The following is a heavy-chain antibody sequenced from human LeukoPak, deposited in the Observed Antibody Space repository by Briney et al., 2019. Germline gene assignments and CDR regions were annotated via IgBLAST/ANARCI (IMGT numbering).Heavy chain of an antibody. CDR1: GFTFSSYW. CDR3: ARDKIVGPTTLDY. V-gene: IGHV3-7*01. Sequence: GGSLRLSCAASGFTFSSYWMSWVRQAPGKGLEWVANIKQDGSEKYYVDSVKGRFTISRDNAKNSLYLQMNSLRADDTAIYYCARDKIVGPTTLDYWGQGTLVTVSS. J-gene: IGHJ4*02. CDR2: IKQDGSEK. D-gene: IGHD1-26*01.